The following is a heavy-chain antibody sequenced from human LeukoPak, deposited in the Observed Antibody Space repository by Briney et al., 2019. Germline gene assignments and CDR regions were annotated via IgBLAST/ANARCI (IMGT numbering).Heavy chain of an antibody. J-gene: IGHJ6*03. Sequence: GESLKISCQGSGYTFTRYGIGWVRQMPGKGLEWRGIIYPGNSDTTYSPSFQGQVTISADMSISTAYLQWSSLKASDTAMYYCARLITDYYYYMDVWGKGTTVTVSS. CDR2: IYPGNSDT. CDR3: ARLITDYYYYMDV. D-gene: IGHD3-16*01. CDR1: GYTFTRYG. V-gene: IGHV5-51*01.